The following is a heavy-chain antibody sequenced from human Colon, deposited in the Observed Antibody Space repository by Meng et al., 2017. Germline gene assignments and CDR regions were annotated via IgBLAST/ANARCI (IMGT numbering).Heavy chain of an antibody. CDR1: GGSINSSDW. CDR3: AAIFGLGPGY. V-gene: IGHV4-4*02. J-gene: IGHJ4*02. Sequence: QGRLKESGPGLVKPSGHLSLHGDVSGGSINSSDWWSWVRQPPGKGLEWIAEIFHSGSTNYKSSLKSRATISVDRSKNQFSLKLNSVTAADTAVYYCAAIFGLGPGYWGQGTLVTVSS. CDR2: IFHSGST. D-gene: IGHD3-3*01.